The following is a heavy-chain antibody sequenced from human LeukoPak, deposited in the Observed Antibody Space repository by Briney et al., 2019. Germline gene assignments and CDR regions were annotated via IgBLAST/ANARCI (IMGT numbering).Heavy chain of an antibody. CDR3: ALSMVRGFY. D-gene: IGHD3-10*01. V-gene: IGHV1-69*06. CDR2: IIPIFGTA. CDR1: GYTFTSYY. J-gene: IGHJ4*02. Sequence: ASVKVSCKASGYTFTSYYMHWVRQAPGQGLEWMGGIIPIFGTANYAQKFQGRVTITADKSTSTAYMELSSLRSEDTAVYYCALSMVRGFYWGQGTLVTVSS.